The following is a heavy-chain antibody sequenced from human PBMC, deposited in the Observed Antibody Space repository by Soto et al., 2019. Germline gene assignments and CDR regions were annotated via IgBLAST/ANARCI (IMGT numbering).Heavy chain of an antibody. CDR3: AKGKSHTLFGVDTLFDY. D-gene: IGHD3-3*01. CDR1: GFTFNSYA. J-gene: IGHJ4*02. V-gene: IGHV3-23*01. CDR2: ISGNGGTT. Sequence: EVQLLESGGGLVQPGGSLSLSCAASGFTFNSYAMSWVRQAPGKGLEWVSLISGNGGTTNYADSVKGRFTISRDNSKKKPYLHMDSLRAENTAVYYCAKGKSHTLFGVDTLFDYWGQGTLVTVSS.